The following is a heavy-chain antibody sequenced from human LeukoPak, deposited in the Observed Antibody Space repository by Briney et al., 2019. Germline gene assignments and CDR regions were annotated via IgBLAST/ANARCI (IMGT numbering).Heavy chain of an antibody. CDR1: GFTFDDYA. V-gene: IGHV3-9*01. CDR3: AKDIEGTRGYYFDY. CDR2: ISWNSGSI. Sequence: GGPLRLSCAASGFTFDDYAMHWVRQVPGKGLEWVSGISWNSGSIGYADSVKGRFTISRDNAKNSLYLQMNSLRAEDTALYYCAKDIEGTRGYYFDYWGQGTLVTVSS. D-gene: IGHD3-3*01. J-gene: IGHJ4*02.